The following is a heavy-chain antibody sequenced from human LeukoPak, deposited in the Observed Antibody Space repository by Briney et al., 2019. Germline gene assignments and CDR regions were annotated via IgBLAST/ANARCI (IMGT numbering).Heavy chain of an antibody. D-gene: IGHD3-9*01. Sequence: GRSLRLSCAASGFTFDDYAMHWVRQAPGKGLERVSGISWNSGSIGYADSVKGRFTISRDNSKNTLYLQMSSLRAEDTAVYYCAKEAVDYDILTGYYTTGYFDYWGQGTLVTVSS. J-gene: IGHJ4*02. V-gene: IGHV3-9*01. CDR3: AKEAVDYDILTGYYTTGYFDY. CDR2: ISWNSGSI. CDR1: GFTFDDYA.